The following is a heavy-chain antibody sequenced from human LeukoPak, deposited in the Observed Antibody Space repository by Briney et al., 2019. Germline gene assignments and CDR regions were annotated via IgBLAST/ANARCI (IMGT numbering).Heavy chain of an antibody. CDR2: IYYSGST. J-gene: IGHJ4*02. CDR3: ARYYGILTGFDN. Sequence: SETLSLTCTVSGGSISSSSYYWGWIRQPPGKGLEWIGSIYYSGSTYYNPSLKSRVTISVDTSKNQFSLKLSSVTAADTAVYYCARYYGILTGFDNWGQGTLVTVSS. D-gene: IGHD3-9*01. V-gene: IGHV4-39*01. CDR1: GGSISSSSYY.